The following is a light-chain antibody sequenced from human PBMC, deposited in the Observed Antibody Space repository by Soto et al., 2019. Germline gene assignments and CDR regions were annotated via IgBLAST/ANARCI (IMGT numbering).Light chain of an antibody. Sequence: DIQMTQSPSAMSASVGDRVTITCRASQGISNYFAWFQQKPGKVPTRLIYAASCLQSGVPSRLSGSGSWTKFTLTIISLQPEDFATYYCLQQNSYPWTFGQGTKVEIK. CDR2: AAS. CDR3: LQQNSYPWT. CDR1: QGISNY. J-gene: IGKJ1*01. V-gene: IGKV1-17*03.